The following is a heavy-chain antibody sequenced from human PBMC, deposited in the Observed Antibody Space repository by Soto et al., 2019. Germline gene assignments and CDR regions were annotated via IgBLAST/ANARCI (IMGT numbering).Heavy chain of an antibody. D-gene: IGHD2-21*02. CDR2: IYWDDDK. J-gene: IGHJ6*02. V-gene: IGHV2-5*02. CDR3: VQSRCGGDCLQSYSSHSYYGLDV. Sequence: QITLKESGPTLVKPTQTLTLTCTFSGFSLSTTGVGVGWIRQPPGKALEWLALIYWDDDKRYNPSLNSRLTITKDTPKNQVVLARPHMYPVGTATFYCVQSRCGGDCLQSYSSHSYYGLDVWGQGTTVTVAS. CDR1: GFSLSTTGVG.